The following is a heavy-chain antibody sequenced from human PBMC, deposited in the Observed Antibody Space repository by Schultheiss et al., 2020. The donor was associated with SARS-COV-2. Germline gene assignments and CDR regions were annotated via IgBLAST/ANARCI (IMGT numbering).Heavy chain of an antibody. J-gene: IGHJ6*02. CDR2: INAGNGNT. D-gene: IGHD6-6*01. CDR3: ARSRAARTNYYYYGMDV. Sequence: ASVKVSCKASGYTFTSYAMHWVRQAPGQRLEWMGWINAGNGNTKYSQKFQGRVTITRDTSTSTVYMELSSLRSEDTAVYYCARSRAARTNYYYYGMDVWGQGTTVTVSS. V-gene: IGHV1-3*01. CDR1: GYTFTSYA.